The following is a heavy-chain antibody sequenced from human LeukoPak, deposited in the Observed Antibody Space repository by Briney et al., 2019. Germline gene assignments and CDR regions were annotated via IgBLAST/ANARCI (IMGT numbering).Heavy chain of an antibody. CDR1: GGTFRSYA. CDR3: HGTFRIAGTGNGDY. D-gene: IGHD1-20*01. Sequence: GPSVKVSCKASGGTFRSYAISWVRQAPGQGLEWMGGIIPIFGTANYAQKFQGRVTITADESTSTAYMELSSLRSEDTAVYYCHGTFRIAGTGNGDYWGQGTLVTVSS. V-gene: IGHV1-69*13. J-gene: IGHJ4*02. CDR2: IIPIFGTA.